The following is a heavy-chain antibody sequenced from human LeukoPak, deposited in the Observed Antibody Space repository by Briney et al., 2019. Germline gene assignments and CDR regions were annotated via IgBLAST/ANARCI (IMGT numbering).Heavy chain of an antibody. V-gene: IGHV2-70*01. J-gene: IGHJ4*02. D-gene: IGHD2-15*01. CDR2: IDWDDDR. Sequence: SGPTLLHPTPTLTLTCTFSGFSPSTSGMGVSWIRQPSGKALGWLTPIDWDDDRYYSTSLKTRLTISYDTSNNQVVLTMTNMDPVDTATYYCARTPIYCSGGSCYLYYFDYWGQGTLVTVSS. CDR3: ARTPIYCSGGSCYLYYFDY. CDR1: GFSPSTSGMG.